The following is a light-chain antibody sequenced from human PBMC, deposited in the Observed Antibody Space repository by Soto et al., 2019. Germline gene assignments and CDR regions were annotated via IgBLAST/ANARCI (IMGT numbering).Light chain of an antibody. CDR1: QSVSTW. Sequence: DIQMTQSPSTLSASVVDRVTITCRPSQSVSTWLAWYQQKPGEAPNLLIYEASRLQSGVPSRFSGSASGREFTLTITNLQTDHVANYYCQQYNDNQWKFGQGTKGDI. CDR2: EAS. J-gene: IGKJ1*01. CDR3: QQYNDNQWK. V-gene: IGKV1-5*01.